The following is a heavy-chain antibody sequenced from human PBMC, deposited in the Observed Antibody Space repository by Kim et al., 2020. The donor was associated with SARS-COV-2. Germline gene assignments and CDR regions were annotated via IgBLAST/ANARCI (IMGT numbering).Heavy chain of an antibody. CDR2: ISSSRTTI. V-gene: IGHV3-48*04. CDR1: GFTFSSYS. J-gene: IGHJ2*01. Sequence: GGSLRLSCAASGFTFSSYSMNWVRQAPGKGLEWVSYISSSRTTIYYADSVKGRFTISRDNAENSLYLQMNSLRAEDTAVYYCARAADILVVRNWHFDLWGRGTLVTVSS. D-gene: IGHD2-2*01. CDR3: ARAADILVVRNWHFDL.